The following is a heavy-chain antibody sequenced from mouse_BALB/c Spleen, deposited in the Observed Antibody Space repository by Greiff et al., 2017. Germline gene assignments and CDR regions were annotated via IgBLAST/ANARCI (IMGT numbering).Heavy chain of an antibody. J-gene: IGHJ2*01. CDR2: IDPETGGT. D-gene: IGHD4-1*01. Sequence: VQLQESGAELVRPGASVTLSCKASGYTFTDYEMHWVKQTPVHGLEWIGAIDPETGGTAYNQKFKGKATLTADKSSSTAYMELRSLTSEDSAVYYCTSWGFDYWGQGTTLTVSA. CDR3: TSWGFDY. V-gene: IGHV1-15*01. CDR1: GYTFTDYE.